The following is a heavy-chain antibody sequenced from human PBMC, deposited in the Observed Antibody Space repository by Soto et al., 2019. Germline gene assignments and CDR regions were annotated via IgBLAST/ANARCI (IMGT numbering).Heavy chain of an antibody. V-gene: IGHV3-33*08. CDR1: GFTFTNYD. Sequence: GGSLRLSCAASGFTFTNYDMHWVRQAPGKGLEWMALIWYDGSNKYYADSVKGRFTISRDNSKNTLYLQMNSLRAEDTAVYYCASAGHYYYYGMDVWGQGTTVTVSS. CDR2: IWYDGSNK. D-gene: IGHD6-13*01. J-gene: IGHJ6*02. CDR3: ASAGHYYYYGMDV.